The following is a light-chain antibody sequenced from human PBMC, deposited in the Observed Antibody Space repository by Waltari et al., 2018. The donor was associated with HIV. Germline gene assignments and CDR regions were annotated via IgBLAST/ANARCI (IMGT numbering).Light chain of an antibody. Sequence: QSALTQPASVSGSPGQSITISCTGTRSDIGDYNFVAWYQQHPDSAPKLIIYDVGERPSGVSIRFTGSKSGNTASLTISGLQAEDEADYYCSSFSLTSTLVFGTGTKVTVL. CDR1: RSDIGDYNF. CDR3: SSFSLTSTLV. V-gene: IGLV2-14*03. J-gene: IGLJ1*01. CDR2: DVG.